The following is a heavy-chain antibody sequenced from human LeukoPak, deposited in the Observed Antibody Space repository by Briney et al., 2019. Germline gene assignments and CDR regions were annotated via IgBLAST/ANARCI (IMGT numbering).Heavy chain of an antibody. J-gene: IGHJ4*02. Sequence: SETLSLTCAVYGGSFSGYYWSWIRQPPGKGLEWIGEINHSGSTNYNPSLKSRVTISVDTSKNQFSLKLSSVTAADTAAYYCARRIGYSSGWYNYFDYWGQGTLVTVSS. CDR3: ARRIGYSSGWYNYFDY. V-gene: IGHV4-34*01. D-gene: IGHD6-19*01. CDR1: GGSFSGYY. CDR2: INHSGST.